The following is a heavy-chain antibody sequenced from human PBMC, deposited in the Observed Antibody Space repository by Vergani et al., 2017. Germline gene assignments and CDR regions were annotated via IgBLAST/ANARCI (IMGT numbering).Heavy chain of an antibody. V-gene: IGHV3-30*03. J-gene: IGHJ1*01. Sequence: QVHLVESGGGVVQPGRSLRLSCVVSGFTSSYYGMHWVRQAPGKRLELVAVISYDGTQKYYADSVKGRFTISRDNSKSTLYLQMNSLRTEDTAVYYCATKRCGTPGCQIGYFREWGQGTLVTVSS. D-gene: IGHD1-1*01. CDR3: ATKRCGTPGCQIGYFRE. CDR1: GFTSSYYG. CDR2: ISYDGTQK.